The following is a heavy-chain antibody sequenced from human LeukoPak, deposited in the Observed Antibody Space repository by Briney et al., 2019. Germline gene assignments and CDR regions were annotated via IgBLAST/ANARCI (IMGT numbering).Heavy chain of an antibody. CDR1: GYTFTTSG. J-gene: IGHJ4*02. V-gene: IGHV1-18*01. Sequence: ASVKVSCTASGYTFTTSGISWVRQAPGQGLEWMGWISPVSRNTNYAQNLQDRVTMTTDTSTSTAYMELRSLRSDDTAVYYCARTVSPSGMSYFDYWGQGTLVTVSS. CDR3: ARTVSPSGMSYFDY. D-gene: IGHD1-1*01. CDR2: ISPVSRNT.